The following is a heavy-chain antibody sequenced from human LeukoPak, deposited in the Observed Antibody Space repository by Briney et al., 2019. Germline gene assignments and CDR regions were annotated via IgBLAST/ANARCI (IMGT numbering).Heavy chain of an antibody. CDR2: INHSGST. CDR1: GGSFSGYF. V-gene: IGHV4-34*01. CDR3: ARGRPYYDSSGYYYSSSSIFDY. J-gene: IGHJ4*02. D-gene: IGHD3-22*01. Sequence: SETLSLTCVVYGGSFSGYFWSWIRQPPGKGLEWIGEINHSGSTNYNPSLKSRVSISVDTSKNQFSLKLSSVTAADTAVYYCARGRPYYDSSGYYYSSSSIFDYWGQGTLVTVSS.